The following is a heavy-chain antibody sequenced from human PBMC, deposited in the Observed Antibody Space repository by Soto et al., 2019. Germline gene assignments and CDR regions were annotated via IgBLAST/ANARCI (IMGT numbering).Heavy chain of an antibody. CDR3: AREYCTTTSCYGPDY. J-gene: IGHJ4*02. Sequence: ASVKVSCKASGHTLASYGASWVRQAPGQGLEWMGWISADSGNTYYAQRFQGRLTMTTDTSTTTAYMEVGSLRADDTAVYYCAREYCTTTSCYGPDYWGQGTLVTVSS. CDR1: GHTLASYG. D-gene: IGHD2-2*01. V-gene: IGHV1-18*01. CDR2: ISADSGNT.